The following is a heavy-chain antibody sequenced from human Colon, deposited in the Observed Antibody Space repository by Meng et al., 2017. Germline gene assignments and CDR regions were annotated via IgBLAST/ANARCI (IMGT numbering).Heavy chain of an antibody. D-gene: IGHD5-18*01. J-gene: IGHJ6*02. CDR3: ARAGYSPHYYYGMDV. V-gene: IGHV1-69*05. CDR1: GGTFSSYA. CDR2: IIPIFGTA. Sequence: SVKVSCKDSGGTFSSYAISWVRQAPGQGLEWMGGIIPIFGTANYAQKFQGRVTITTDESTSTAYMELSSLRSEDTAVYYCARAGYSPHYYYGMDVWGQGTTVTVSS.